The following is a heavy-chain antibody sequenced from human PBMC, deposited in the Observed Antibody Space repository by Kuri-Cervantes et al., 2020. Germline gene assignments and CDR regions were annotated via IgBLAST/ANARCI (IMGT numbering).Heavy chain of an antibody. CDR2: IHYSGST. V-gene: IGHV4-59*01. J-gene: IGHJ4*02. D-gene: IGHD2-15*01. Sequence: GSLRLSCAASGFTFSTYTMNWIRQPPGRGLEWIGYIHYSGSTNYNPSLKSRVTISVDTSKNQFSLKLSSVTAADTAVYYCARLYCSGGSCYHLDYWGQGTLVTVSS. CDR1: GFTFSTYT. CDR3: ARLYCSGGSCYHLDY.